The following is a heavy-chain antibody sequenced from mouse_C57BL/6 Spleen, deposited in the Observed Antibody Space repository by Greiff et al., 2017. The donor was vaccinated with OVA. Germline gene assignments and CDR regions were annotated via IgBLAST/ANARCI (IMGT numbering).Heavy chain of an antibody. Sequence: QVHVKQSGPGLVAPSQSLSITCTVSGFSLTSYGVDWVRQSPGKGLEWLGVIWGVGSTNYNSALKSRLSISKDNSKSQVFLKMNSLQTDDTAMYYCARSNYYAMDYWGQGTSVTVSS. D-gene: IGHD2-5*01. CDR2: IWGVGST. V-gene: IGHV2-6*01. J-gene: IGHJ4*01. CDR1: GFSLTSYG. CDR3: ARSNYYAMDY.